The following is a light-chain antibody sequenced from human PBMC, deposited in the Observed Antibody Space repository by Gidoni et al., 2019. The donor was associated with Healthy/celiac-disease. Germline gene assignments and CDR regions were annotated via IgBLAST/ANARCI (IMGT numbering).Light chain of an antibody. J-gene: IGLJ3*02. Sequence: QSALTQPASASGSPGQSITISCTGTSSDVGGYNYVSWYQQHPGKAPKLMIYEVSNRPSGVSNRFSGSKSGNTASLTISGLQAEDEADYYCSSYTSSRGVFGGGTKLTVL. CDR1: SSDVGGYNY. CDR2: EVS. V-gene: IGLV2-14*01. CDR3: SSYTSSRGV.